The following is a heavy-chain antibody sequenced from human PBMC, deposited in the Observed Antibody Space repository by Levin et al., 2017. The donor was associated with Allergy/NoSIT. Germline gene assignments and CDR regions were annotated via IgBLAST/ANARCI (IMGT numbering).Heavy chain of an antibody. D-gene: IGHD3-10*01. CDR2: IYHSGST. Sequence: SETLSLTCAVSGYSISSGYYWGWIRQPPGKGLEWIGSIYHSGSTYYNPSLKSRVTISVDTSKNQFSLKLSSVTAADTAVYYCARTGRITMVQGVYYWGQGTLVTVSS. J-gene: IGHJ4*02. CDR1: GYSISSGYY. CDR3: ARTGRITMVQGVYY. V-gene: IGHV4-38-2*01.